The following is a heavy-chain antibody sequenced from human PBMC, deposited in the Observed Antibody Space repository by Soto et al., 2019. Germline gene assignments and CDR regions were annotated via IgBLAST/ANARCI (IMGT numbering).Heavy chain of an antibody. J-gene: IGHJ6*02. Sequence: PSETLSLTCTVSGGSISSGDYYWSWIRQPPGKGLEWIGYIYYSGSTYYNPSLKSRVTISVDTSKNQFSLKLSSVTAADTAVYYCARVRVDTEVGGYYYGMDVWGQGTTVTVSS. V-gene: IGHV4-30-4*01. CDR3: ARVRVDTEVGGYYYGMDV. CDR2: IYYSGST. CDR1: GGSISSGDYY. D-gene: IGHD5-18*01.